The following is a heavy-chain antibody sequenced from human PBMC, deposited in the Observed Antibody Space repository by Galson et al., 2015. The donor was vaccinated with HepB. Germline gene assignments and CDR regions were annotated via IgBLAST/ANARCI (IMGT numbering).Heavy chain of an antibody. CDR3: ARGASEADPGIWYFDL. CDR2: INPSGGST. Sequence: SVKVSCKASGYTFTSYYMHWVRQAPGQGLEWMGIINPSGGSTSYAQKFQGRVTMTRDTSTSTVYVELSSLRSEDTAVYYCARGASEADPGIWYFDLWGRGTLVTVSS. V-gene: IGHV1-46*01. CDR1: GYTFTSYY. J-gene: IGHJ2*01. D-gene: IGHD6-19*01.